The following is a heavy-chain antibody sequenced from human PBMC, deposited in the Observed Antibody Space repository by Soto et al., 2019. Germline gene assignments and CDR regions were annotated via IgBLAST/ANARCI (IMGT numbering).Heavy chain of an antibody. J-gene: IGHJ4*02. CDR1: GGSISSGGYF. CDR3: ARWPQLEPRFDY. D-gene: IGHD1-1*01. V-gene: IGHV4-31*11. Sequence: PSETLSLTCAVSGGSISSGGYFWNWIRQHPGKGLEWIGYIYYSGSTYYNPSLKSRVTISVDTSKNQFSLKLSSVTAADTAVYYCARWPQLEPRFDYWGQGTLVTVSS. CDR2: IYYSGST.